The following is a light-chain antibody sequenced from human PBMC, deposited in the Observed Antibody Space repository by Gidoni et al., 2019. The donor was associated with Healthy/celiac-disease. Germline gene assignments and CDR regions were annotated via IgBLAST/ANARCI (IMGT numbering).Light chain of an antibody. Sequence: EIVMPQSPATLSVSPGERATLSCRASQSVSSNVAWYQQKPGQAPRLLIYGASTRATGIPARFSGSGSGTEFTLTISSLQSEDFAVYYCQQYNNWPFTFXPXTKVDIK. CDR2: GAS. V-gene: IGKV3-15*01. J-gene: IGKJ3*01. CDR3: QQYNNWPFT. CDR1: QSVSSN.